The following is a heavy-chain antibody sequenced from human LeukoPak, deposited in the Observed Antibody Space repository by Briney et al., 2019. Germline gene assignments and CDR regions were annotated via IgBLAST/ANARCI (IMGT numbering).Heavy chain of an antibody. D-gene: IGHD2-15*01. V-gene: IGHV3-21*04. CDR3: ARAIEDIVVVVAAPDYYYYYMDV. CDR2: ISSSSSYI. CDR1: GFSFSSYG. Sequence: GGTLRLSCATSGFSFSSYGMSWVRQAPGKGLEWVSSISSSSSYIYYADSVKGRFTISRDNAKNSLYLQMNSLRAEDTALYYCARAIEDIVVVVAAPDYYYYYMDVWGKGTTVTVSS. J-gene: IGHJ6*03.